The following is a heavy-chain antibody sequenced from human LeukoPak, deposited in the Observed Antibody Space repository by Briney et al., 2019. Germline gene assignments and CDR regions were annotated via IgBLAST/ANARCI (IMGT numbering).Heavy chain of an antibody. D-gene: IGHD6-13*01. J-gene: IGHJ4*02. CDR2: IYSTGST. CDR1: GGSISSYY. CDR3: ARPIESAGKAGFDF. V-gene: IGHV4-4*07. Sequence: SDTLTLTCNASGGSISSYYWSWIRQPPGKGLEWIGRIYSTGSTNYNPPLKSRVTMSVDTSKNQFSLRLRSVTAADTAVYYCARPIESAGKAGFDFWGQGALVTVSS.